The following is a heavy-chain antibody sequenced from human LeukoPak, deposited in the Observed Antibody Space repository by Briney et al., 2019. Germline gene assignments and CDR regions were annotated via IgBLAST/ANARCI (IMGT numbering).Heavy chain of an antibody. CDR1: GFAISFNA. Sequence: GGSLRLSCAASGFAISFNAMTWVRQTPGKGLEWVSAISGSGGSTYYADSVKGRFTISRDNSKNTLYLQMNSLRAEDTAVYYCAKEAFDYGDYGHWGQGTLVTVSS. D-gene: IGHD4-17*01. CDR2: ISGSGGST. V-gene: IGHV3-23*01. J-gene: IGHJ4*02. CDR3: AKEAFDYGDYGH.